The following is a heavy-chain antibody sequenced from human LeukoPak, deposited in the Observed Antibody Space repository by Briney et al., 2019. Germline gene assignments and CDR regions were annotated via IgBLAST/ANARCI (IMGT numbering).Heavy chain of an antibody. CDR3: ARGRRRLDAFDI. J-gene: IGHJ3*02. Sequence: PSETLSLTCAVYGGSFSGYYWSWIRQPPGKGLEWIGEINRSGSTNYNPSLKSRVTISVDTSKNQFSLKLSSVTAADTAVYYCARGRRRLDAFDIWGQGTMVTVSS. CDR1: GGSFSGYY. V-gene: IGHV4-34*01. D-gene: IGHD2-21*01. CDR2: INRSGST.